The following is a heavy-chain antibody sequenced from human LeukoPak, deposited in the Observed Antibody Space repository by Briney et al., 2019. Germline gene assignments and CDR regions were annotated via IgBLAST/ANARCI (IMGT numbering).Heavy chain of an antibody. Sequence: GGSLRLSCAASGFTFSSYSMNWVRQAPGKGLEWVSSISSSSSYIYYADSVKGRFTISRDNAKNSLYLQMNSLRAEDTAVYYCAKVSGGGLYYDGMDVWGQGTTVTVSS. CDR2: ISSSSSYI. V-gene: IGHV3-21*04. J-gene: IGHJ6*02. D-gene: IGHD1-14*01. CDR3: AKVSGGGLYYDGMDV. CDR1: GFTFSSYS.